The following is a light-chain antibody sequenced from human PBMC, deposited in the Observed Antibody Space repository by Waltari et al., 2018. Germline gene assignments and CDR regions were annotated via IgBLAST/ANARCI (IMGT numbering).Light chain of an antibody. Sequence: QSALTQPRSVSGSPGQSVTISCTGTSSNVGGYNYVSWYHQHPGNAPKLMIYDVRKRPSGVPDRFAGSKSGNTASLTISGLQAEDEADYYCCSYAGSYTVVFGGGTKLTVL. CDR1: SSNVGGYNY. CDR2: DVR. CDR3: CSYAGSYTVV. J-gene: IGLJ2*01. V-gene: IGLV2-11*01.